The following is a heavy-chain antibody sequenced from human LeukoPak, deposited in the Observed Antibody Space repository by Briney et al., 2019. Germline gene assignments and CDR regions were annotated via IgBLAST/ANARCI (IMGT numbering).Heavy chain of an antibody. Sequence: PSQTLSLTCTVSGGSISSGDYYWSWIRQPPGKGLEWIGEIYHSGSTNYNPSLKSRVTISVDKSKNQFSLKLSSVTAADTAVYYCARAHYDILTGYYVHWGQGTLVTVSS. CDR3: ARAHYDILTGYYVH. J-gene: IGHJ4*02. CDR2: IYHSGST. CDR1: GGSISSGDYY. V-gene: IGHV4-30-4*01. D-gene: IGHD3-9*01.